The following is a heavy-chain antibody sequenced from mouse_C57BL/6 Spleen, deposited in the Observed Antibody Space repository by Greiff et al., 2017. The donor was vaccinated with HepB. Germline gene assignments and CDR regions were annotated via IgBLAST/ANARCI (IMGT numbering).Heavy chain of an antibody. V-gene: IGHV1-18*01. J-gene: IGHJ3*01. Sequence: EVKVVESGPELVKPGASVKIPCKASGYTFTDYNMDWVKQSHGKSLEWIGDINPNNGGTIYNQKFKGKATLTVDKSSSTAYMELRSLTSEDTAVYYCASYDGYQFAYWGQGTLVTVSA. D-gene: IGHD2-3*01. CDR3: ASYDGYQFAY. CDR1: GYTFTDYN. CDR2: INPNNGGT.